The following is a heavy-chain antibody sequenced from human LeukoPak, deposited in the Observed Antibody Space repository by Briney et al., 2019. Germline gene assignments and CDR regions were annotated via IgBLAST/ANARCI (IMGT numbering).Heavy chain of an antibody. CDR1: GFTFSSYA. Sequence: PGGSLRLSCAASGFTFSSYAMHWVRQAPGKGLEWVAVISYDGSSKYYADSVKGRFTISRDNSKNTLYLQMNSLRAEDTAVYYCARDRSSSYYMDVWGKGTTVTVSS. J-gene: IGHJ6*03. CDR3: ARDRSSSYYMDV. V-gene: IGHV3-30*01. D-gene: IGHD6-13*01. CDR2: ISYDGSSK.